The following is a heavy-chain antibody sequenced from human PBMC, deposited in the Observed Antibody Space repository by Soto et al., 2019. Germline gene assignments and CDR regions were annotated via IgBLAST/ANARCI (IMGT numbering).Heavy chain of an antibody. CDR2: INHSGST. D-gene: IGHD3-22*01. CDR1: GGSFSGYY. J-gene: IGHJ4*02. CDR3: ARERDSSGRTLFDY. Sequence: PSETLSLTCAVYGGSFSGYYWSWIRQPPGKGLEWIGEINHSGSTNYNPSLKSRVTISVDRSKNQLSLKLSSVTAADTAVYYCARERDSSGRTLFDYWGQGTLVTVSS. V-gene: IGHV4-34*01.